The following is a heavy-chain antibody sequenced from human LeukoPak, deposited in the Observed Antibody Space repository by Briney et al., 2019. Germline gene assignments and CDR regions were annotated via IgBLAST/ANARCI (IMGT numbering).Heavy chain of an antibody. D-gene: IGHD3-10*01. CDR2: IKQDGSAK. Sequence: PGGSLRLSCAASGFTFSSYWMSWVRQAPGKGRAWVAKIKQDGSAKYYVDSLKGRVTISRDNAKNSLYLQMNSLRAEDTAVYYCASGGDRGSFLYYYSMDVWGKGTTVTVSS. J-gene: IGHJ6*03. CDR1: GFTFSSYW. V-gene: IGHV3-7*01. CDR3: ASGGDRGSFLYYYSMDV.